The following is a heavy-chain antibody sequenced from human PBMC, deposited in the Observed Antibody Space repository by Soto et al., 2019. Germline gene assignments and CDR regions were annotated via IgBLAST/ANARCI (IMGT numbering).Heavy chain of an antibody. J-gene: IGHJ6*02. V-gene: IGHV3-33*01. Sequence: QVQLVESGGGVVQPGRSLRLSCAASGFTFSSYGMHWVRQAPGKGVEGVAVIWYDGSNKYYADSVKGRFTISRDNSKNTLYLQMNSLRAEDTAVYYCARNSYHYDSSGQLGMDVWGQGATVTVSS. CDR3: ARNSYHYDSSGQLGMDV. CDR2: IWYDGSNK. D-gene: IGHD3-22*01. CDR1: GFTFSSYG.